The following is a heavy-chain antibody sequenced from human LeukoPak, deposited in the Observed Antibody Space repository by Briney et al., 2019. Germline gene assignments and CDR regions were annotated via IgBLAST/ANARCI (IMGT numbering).Heavy chain of an antibody. CDR2: IYTSGST. Sequence: SQTLSLTCTVSGGSISSGSYYWSWIRQPAGKGLEWIGRIYTSGSTNYNPSLKSRVTISVDTSKNQFSLKLSSVTAADTAVYYCARDPIHTATDYWGQGTLVTVSS. CDR3: ARDPIHTATDY. CDR1: GGSISSGSYY. J-gene: IGHJ4*02. D-gene: IGHD5-18*01. V-gene: IGHV4-61*02.